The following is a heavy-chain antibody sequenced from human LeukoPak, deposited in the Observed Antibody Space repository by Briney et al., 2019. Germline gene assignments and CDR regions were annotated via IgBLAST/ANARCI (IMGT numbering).Heavy chain of an antibody. CDR3: ARRSTRDMVLNY. CDR1: GYTFTSYG. J-gene: IGHJ4*02. CDR2: ISAYNGNT. Sequence: ASVKVSCKASGYTFTSYGISWVRQAPGQGLEWMGWISAYNGNTNYAQKLQGRVTMTRNTSISTAYMELSSLRSEDTAVYYCARRSTRDMVLNYWGQGTLVTVSS. D-gene: IGHD3-10*01. V-gene: IGHV1-18*01.